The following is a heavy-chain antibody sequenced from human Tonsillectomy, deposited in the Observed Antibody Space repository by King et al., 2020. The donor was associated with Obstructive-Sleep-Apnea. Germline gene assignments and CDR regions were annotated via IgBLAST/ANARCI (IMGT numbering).Heavy chain of an antibody. Sequence: QLQESGPGLVKPSETLSLTCTVSGGSISNYYWSWIRQPAGKGLEWIGRIYTGGSANYNPSLRSRVTMSVDTSKNQFSLNLNSVTAADTAVYYCAREGGGWFDPWGQGTLVTVSS. CDR3: AREGGGWFDP. D-gene: IGHD3-16*01. CDR2: IYTGGSA. J-gene: IGHJ5*02. CDR1: GGSISNYY. V-gene: IGHV4-4*07.